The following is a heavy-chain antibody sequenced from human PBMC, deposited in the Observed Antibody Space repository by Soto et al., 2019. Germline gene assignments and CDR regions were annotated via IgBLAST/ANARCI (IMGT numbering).Heavy chain of an antibody. J-gene: IGHJ4*02. V-gene: IGHV3-66*01. CDR1: GFTVSTKY. D-gene: IGHD3-16*01. CDR3: ARDPWAADY. CDR2: IYSGGST. Sequence: GGSLXLSCAASGFTVSTKYMSWVRQAPGKGLEWVSVIYSGGSTFYADSVRGRFTISRDNSKNTVNLQMNSLRAEDTAVYYCARDPWAADYWGQGTLVTVSS.